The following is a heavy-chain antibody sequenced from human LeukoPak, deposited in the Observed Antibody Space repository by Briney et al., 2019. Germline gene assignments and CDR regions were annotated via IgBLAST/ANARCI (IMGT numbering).Heavy chain of an antibody. D-gene: IGHD3-9*01. V-gene: IGHV3-74*01. J-gene: IGHJ4*02. CDR1: GFTFSSYW. Sequence: PGGSLRLSCAASGFTFSSYWMHWVRQAPGKGLVWVSRINSDGSSTSYADSVKGRFTISRDNAKNSLYLQMNSLRAEDTALYYCARARYDILTGYRYYLDYWGQGTLVTVSS. CDR2: INSDGSST. CDR3: ARARYDILTGYRYYLDY.